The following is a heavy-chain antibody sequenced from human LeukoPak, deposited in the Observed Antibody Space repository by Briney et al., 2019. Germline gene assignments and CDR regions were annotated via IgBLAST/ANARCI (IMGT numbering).Heavy chain of an antibody. CDR1: GFTFSDYY. CDR2: ISSSSSYT. D-gene: IGHD3-10*01. V-gene: IGHV3-11*03. CDR3: ARHDAGMVRGVRN. Sequence: KPGGSLRLPCAASGFTFSDYYMSWIRQAPGKGLEWVSYISSSSSYTNYADSVKGRFTISRDNAKNSLYVQINSLRAEDTAVYYCARHDAGMVRGVRNWGQGTLVTVSS. J-gene: IGHJ4*02.